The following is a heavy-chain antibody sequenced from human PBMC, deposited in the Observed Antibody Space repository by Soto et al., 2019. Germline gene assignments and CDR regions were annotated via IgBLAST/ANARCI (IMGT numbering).Heavy chain of an antibody. J-gene: IGHJ3*02. CDR2: ISYDGSNK. Sequence: GGSLRLSCAASGFTFSSYGMHWVRQAPGKGLEWVAVISYDGSNKYYADSVKGRFTISRDNSKNTLYLQMNSLRAEDTAVYYCASCPWNNWNAPAESYDVFDIWGQGTMVTVSS. CDR3: ASCPWNNWNAPAESYDVFDI. CDR1: GFTFSSYG. D-gene: IGHD1-1*01. V-gene: IGHV3-30*03.